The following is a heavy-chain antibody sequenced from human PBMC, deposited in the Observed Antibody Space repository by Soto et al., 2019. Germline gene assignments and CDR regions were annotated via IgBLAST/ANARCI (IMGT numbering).Heavy chain of an antibody. V-gene: IGHV1-46*01. J-gene: IGHJ6*02. CDR3: AVGGNYLSMDV. D-gene: IGHD4-4*01. CDR1: GYTFTSYY. CDR2: INPDGGGT. Sequence: QVQLVQSGAEVKKPGASVKVSCKASGYTFTSYYMHWVRLAPGQGLEWMGIINPDGGGTSYAQQFHGRVIMTRDTSTSTVYMEMSSLRSEDTAVYYCAVGGNYLSMDVWGQGTTGTVSS.